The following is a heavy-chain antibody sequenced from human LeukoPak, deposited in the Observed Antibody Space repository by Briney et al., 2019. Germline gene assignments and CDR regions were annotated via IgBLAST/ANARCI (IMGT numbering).Heavy chain of an antibody. CDR3: ARVVAFYYDFWSGYSYDAFDI. CDR2: ISSSGSTI. V-gene: IGHV3-48*03. J-gene: IGHJ3*02. CDR1: GFTFSSYE. Sequence: PGGSLRLSCAASGFTFSSYEMNWVRQAPGKGLEWVSYISSSGSTIYYADSVKGRFTISRDNAKNSLYLQMNSLRAEDTAVHYCARVVAFYYDFWSGYSYDAFDIWGQGTMVTVSS. D-gene: IGHD3-3*01.